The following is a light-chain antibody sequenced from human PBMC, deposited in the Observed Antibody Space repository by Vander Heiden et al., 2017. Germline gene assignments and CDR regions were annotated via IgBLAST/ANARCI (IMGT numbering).Light chain of an antibody. Sequence: EIVMTQSPATLSVSPGERATLSCRASQSVSRYLAWYQQKPGQAPRLLIFETSTRATGIPARFSGSGSGTEFTLSISSLQSEDFAVYYCQQHSNWPRTFGQGTKVEIK. J-gene: IGKJ1*01. CDR3: QQHSNWPRT. CDR1: QSVSRY. CDR2: ETS. V-gene: IGKV3-15*01.